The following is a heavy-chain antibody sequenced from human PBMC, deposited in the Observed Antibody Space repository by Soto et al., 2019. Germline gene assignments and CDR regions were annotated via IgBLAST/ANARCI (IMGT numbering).Heavy chain of an antibody. Sequence: SETLSLTCTVSGGSINSGTYYWGWIRQPPGKGLEWIGSLYYSGSTYYNPSLKSRVPISVDTSKNQFSLKLSSVTAADTAVYYCARRLIAARQYYFDYWGQGTLVTVSS. J-gene: IGHJ4*02. CDR3: ARRLIAARQYYFDY. CDR1: GGSINSGTYY. CDR2: LYYSGST. V-gene: IGHV4-39*01. D-gene: IGHD6-6*01.